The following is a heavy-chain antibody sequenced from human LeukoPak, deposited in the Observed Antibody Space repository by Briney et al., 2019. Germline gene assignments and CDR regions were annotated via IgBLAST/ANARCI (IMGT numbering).Heavy chain of an antibody. D-gene: IGHD3-3*01. V-gene: IGHV4-38-2*01. CDR2: IYHSGST. Sequence: PSETVSLTCAVSGYFINSGYYWGWIRQPPGKGLEWIGSIYHSGSTYYNPSLKSRVTISVDTSKNQFSLKLSSVTAADSAVYYCARQRDYDFWSGVYYYYYMDVWGKGTTVTVSS. CDR1: GYFINSGYY. CDR3: ARQRDYDFWSGVYYYYYMDV. J-gene: IGHJ6*03.